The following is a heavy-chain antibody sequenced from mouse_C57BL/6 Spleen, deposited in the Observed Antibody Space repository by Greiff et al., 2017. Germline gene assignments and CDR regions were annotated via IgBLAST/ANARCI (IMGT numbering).Heavy chain of an antibody. V-gene: IGHV1-54*01. CDR1: GYAFTNYL. CDR3: ARVYYGSSSDY. D-gene: IGHD1-1*01. J-gene: IGHJ2*01. Sequence: QVQLKQSGAELVRPGTSVKVSCKASGYAFTNYLIAWVKQRPGQGLEWIGVINPGSGGTNYNEKFKGKATLTADKSSSTAYMQLSSLTSEDSAVYFCARVYYGSSSDYWGQGTTLTVSS. CDR2: INPGSGGT.